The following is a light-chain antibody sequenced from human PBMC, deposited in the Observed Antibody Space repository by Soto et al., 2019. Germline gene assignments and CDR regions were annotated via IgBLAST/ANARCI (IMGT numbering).Light chain of an antibody. V-gene: IGLV2-23*02. Sequence: QSVLTQPASVSGSPGQSITFSCTGTSSDVGSFDLVSWYQQSPGKAPKLLIYEVTKRPSGVSNRFSGSKSGSSASLTISGLQAEDEADYYCCSYAGGITIYVFVTGTKVTV. CDR1: SSDVGSFDL. J-gene: IGLJ1*01. CDR2: EVT. CDR3: CSYAGGITIYV.